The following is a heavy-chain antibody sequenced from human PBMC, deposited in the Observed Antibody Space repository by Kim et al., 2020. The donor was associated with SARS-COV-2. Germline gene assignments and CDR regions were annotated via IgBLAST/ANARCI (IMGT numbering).Heavy chain of an antibody. J-gene: IGHJ4*02. Sequence: GGSLRLSCAASGFMFSSYAMSWVRQAPGRGLEWLSSIRHTGATTFYADSVKGRFIISRDNSKNMLYLQMNSLRAEDTALYYCTKEGSSYDYEFFDSWGQG. D-gene: IGHD3-22*01. CDR1: GFMFSSYA. V-gene: IGHV3-23*01. CDR2: IRHTGATT. CDR3: TKEGSSYDYEFFDS.